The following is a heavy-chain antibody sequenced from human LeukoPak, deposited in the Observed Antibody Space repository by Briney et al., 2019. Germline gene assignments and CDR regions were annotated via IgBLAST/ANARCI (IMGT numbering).Heavy chain of an antibody. Sequence: TGRSLRLSCEASRFTFSSYPMHWVRQAPGKGLEWVAVISYDGSKKYYADSVKGRFTISRDNSKNTLYLQMNSLRAEDTAVYYCARDHAFSYYYYYMDVWGKGTTVTVSS. J-gene: IGHJ6*03. D-gene: IGHD3-3*01. CDR1: RFTFSSYP. CDR2: ISYDGSKK. V-gene: IGHV3-30*04. CDR3: ARDHAFSYYYYYMDV.